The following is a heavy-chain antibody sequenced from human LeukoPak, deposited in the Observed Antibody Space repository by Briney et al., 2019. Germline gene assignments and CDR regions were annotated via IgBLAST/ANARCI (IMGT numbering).Heavy chain of an antibody. J-gene: IGHJ4*02. D-gene: IGHD3-16*01. V-gene: IGHV4-59*01. Sequence: SETLSLTCAVSGGSISSYYWSWIRQPPGKGLEWIGYIYYSGSTNYNPSLKSRVTISVDTSKNQFSLKLSSVTAADTAVYYCARDGGLRGVFDYWGQGTLVTVSS. CDR1: GGSISSYY. CDR3: ARDGGLRGVFDY. CDR2: IYYSGST.